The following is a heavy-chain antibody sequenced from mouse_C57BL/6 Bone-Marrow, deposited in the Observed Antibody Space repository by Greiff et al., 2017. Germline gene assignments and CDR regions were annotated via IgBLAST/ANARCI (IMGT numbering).Heavy chain of an antibody. D-gene: IGHD1-1*01. CDR3: ARHYYGSKSWFAY. V-gene: IGHV5-12*01. J-gene: IGHJ3*01. CDR2: ISNGGGST. CDR1: GFTFSDYY. Sequence: EVHLVESGGGLVQPGGSLKLSCAASGFTFSDYYMYWVRQTPEKRLEWVAYISNGGGSTYYPDTVKGRFTISRDNAKNTLYLQMSRLKSEDTAMYYCARHYYGSKSWFAYWGQGTLVTVSA.